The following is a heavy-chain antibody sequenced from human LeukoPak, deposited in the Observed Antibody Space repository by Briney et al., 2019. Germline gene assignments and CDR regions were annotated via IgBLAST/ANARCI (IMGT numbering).Heavy chain of an antibody. D-gene: IGHD6-19*01. J-gene: IGHJ4*02. CDR1: GDSVSSKIVA. CDR3: ARGAVAEFDY. V-gene: IGHV6-1*01. CDR2: TYYRSKWYY. Sequence: SQTLSLTCAISGDSVSSKIVAWNWIRQSPSRGLEWLGRTYYRSKWYYDYAVSMKGRITINPDTSKNQFSLQLNSVTPEDTAVYYCARGAVAEFDYWGQGTLVTVSS.